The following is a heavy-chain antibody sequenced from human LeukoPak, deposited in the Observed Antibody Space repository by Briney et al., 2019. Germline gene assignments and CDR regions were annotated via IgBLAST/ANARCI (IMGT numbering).Heavy chain of an antibody. CDR1: GGSISSSSYY. CDR2: IYYSGST. D-gene: IGHD5-12*01. J-gene: IGHJ4*02. CDR3: ARVYSGYDNYFDY. V-gene: IGHV4-39*07. Sequence: SETLSLTCTVSGGSISSSSYYWGWIRQPPGKGLEWIGSIYYSGSTYYNPSLKSRVTISADTSKNQFSLKLSSVTAADTAVYYCARVYSGYDNYFDYWGQGTLVTVSS.